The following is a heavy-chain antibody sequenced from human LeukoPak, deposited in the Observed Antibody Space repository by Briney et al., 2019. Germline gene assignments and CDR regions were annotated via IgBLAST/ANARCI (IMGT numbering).Heavy chain of an antibody. CDR2: IYHSGST. Sequence: SGTLSLTCAVSGGSISSSNWWSWVRQPPGKGLEWIGEIYHSGSTNYNPSLKSRVTILVDTSKNQFSLKLSSLTAADTAVYHCARDGSPSCSGSSCYSIDFWGQGTLVTVSS. V-gene: IGHV4-4*02. CDR3: ARDGSPSCSGSSCYSIDF. D-gene: IGHD2-15*01. CDR1: GGSISSSNW. J-gene: IGHJ4*02.